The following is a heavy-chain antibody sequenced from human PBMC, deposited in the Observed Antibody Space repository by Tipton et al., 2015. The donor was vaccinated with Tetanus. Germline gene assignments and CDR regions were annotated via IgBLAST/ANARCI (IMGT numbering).Heavy chain of an antibody. CDR3: AKDREDSQYAPPSSYYYYGMDV. D-gene: IGHD4-11*01. CDR1: GFTFSSYG. Sequence: SLRLSCAASGFTFSSYGMHWVRQAPGKGLEWVAVISYDGSNKYYADSVKGRFTISRDNSKNTLYLQMNSLRAEDTAVYYCAKDREDSQYAPPSSYYYYGMDVWGQGTTVTVS. V-gene: IGHV3-30*18. CDR2: ISYDGSNK. J-gene: IGHJ6*02.